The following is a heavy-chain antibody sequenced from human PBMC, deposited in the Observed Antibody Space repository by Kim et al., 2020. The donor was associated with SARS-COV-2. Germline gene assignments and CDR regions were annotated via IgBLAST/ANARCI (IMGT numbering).Heavy chain of an antibody. J-gene: IGHJ6*02. CDR2: ISGSGGST. CDR1: GFTFSSYA. CDR3: AKAQGGYYYDSSVYYYYGMDV. Sequence: GGSLRLSCAASGFTFSSYAMSWVRQAPGKGLEWVSAISGSGGSTYYADSVKGRFTISRDNSKNTLYLQMNSLRAEDTAVYYCAKAQGGYYYDSSVYYYYGMDVWGQGTTVTVSS. V-gene: IGHV3-23*01. D-gene: IGHD3-22*01.